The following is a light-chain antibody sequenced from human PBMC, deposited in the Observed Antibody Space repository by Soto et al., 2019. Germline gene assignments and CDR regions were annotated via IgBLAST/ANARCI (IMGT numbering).Light chain of an antibody. CDR2: AAS. J-gene: IGKJ1*01. V-gene: IGKV1-5*01. CDR1: QSVSTW. CDR3: QQYYSYPQT. Sequence: QMTQSTSTLSAFVGARVTISRRASQSVSTWLAWYQQKPGKAPKILSYAASTLQSGVPSRFSGSGSGTDFTLTISCLQSEDFETYYCQQYYSYPQTFGQGTKVDIK.